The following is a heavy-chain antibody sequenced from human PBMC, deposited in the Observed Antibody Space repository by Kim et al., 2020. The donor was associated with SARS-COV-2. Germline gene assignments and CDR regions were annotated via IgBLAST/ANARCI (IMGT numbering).Heavy chain of an antibody. V-gene: IGHV4-34*01. Sequence: SETLSLTCAVYGGSFSGYYWSWIRQPPGKGLEWIGEINHSGSTNYNPSLKSRVTISVDTSKNQFSLKLSSVTAADTAVYYCAREGFRGIAAAGTWYYYGMDVWGQGTTVTVSS. CDR3: AREGFRGIAAAGTWYYYGMDV. CDR1: GGSFSGYY. D-gene: IGHD6-13*01. CDR2: INHSGST. J-gene: IGHJ6*02.